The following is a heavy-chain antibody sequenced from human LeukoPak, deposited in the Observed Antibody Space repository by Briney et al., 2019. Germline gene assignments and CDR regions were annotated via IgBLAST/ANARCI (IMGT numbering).Heavy chain of an antibody. J-gene: IGHJ6*02. D-gene: IGHD3-22*01. CDR3: ARTYYYDSSGYPDSYYYYGMDV. V-gene: IGHV4-59*08. CDR1: GGSISSYY. CDR2: IYYSGST. Sequence: SETLSLTCTVSGGSISSYYWSWIRQPPGKGLEWIGYIYYSGSTNYSPSLKTRVTISVDTSKNQFSLKLSSVTAADTAVYYCARTYYYDSSGYPDSYYYYGMDVWGQGTTVTVSS.